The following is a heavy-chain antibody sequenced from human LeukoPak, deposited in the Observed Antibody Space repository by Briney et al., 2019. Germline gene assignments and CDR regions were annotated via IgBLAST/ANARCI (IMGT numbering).Heavy chain of an antibody. V-gene: IGHV3-48*04. Sequence: PGGSLRLSCAASGFTFSSYWMSWVRQAPGKGLEWVSYINTNGRTISYADSVKGRFTISRDNAKKSLYLQMNSLRAEDTAVYYCATLWNWNLDYWGQGTLVTVSS. CDR2: INTNGRTI. D-gene: IGHD1-1*01. CDR3: ATLWNWNLDY. CDR1: GFTFSSYW. J-gene: IGHJ4*02.